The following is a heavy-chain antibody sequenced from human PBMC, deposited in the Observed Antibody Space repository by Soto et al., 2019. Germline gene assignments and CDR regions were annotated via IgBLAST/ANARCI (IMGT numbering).Heavy chain of an antibody. CDR1: GYSFIDYW. Sequence: PGESLKISCKGSGYSFIDYWIGWVRQVPGKGLEWMGVIYPGDSDTRYSPSFQGQVTISADKSISTAYLQWSSLKASDTAMYYCARDSGLRDYYYYYGMDVWGQGTTVTVSS. CDR2: IYPGDSDT. D-gene: IGHD4-17*01. V-gene: IGHV5-51*01. J-gene: IGHJ6*02. CDR3: ARDSGLRDYYYYYGMDV.